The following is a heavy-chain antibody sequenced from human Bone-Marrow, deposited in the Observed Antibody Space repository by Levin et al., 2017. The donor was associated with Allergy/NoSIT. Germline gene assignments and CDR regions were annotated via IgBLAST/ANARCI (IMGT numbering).Heavy chain of an antibody. V-gene: IGHV3-30*18. CDR3: AKSGHPSTYSIDDWYFDL. J-gene: IGHJ2*01. CDR1: GFVFRTYG. CDR2: VSYDGSDE. Sequence: GESLKISCAASGFVFRTYGIHWVRQAPGKGPEWVAVVSYDGSDEYYADSVKGRFTVSRDTSKHTVSLQMNSLRAEDTALYYCAKSGHPSTYSIDDWYFDLWGRGTLVIVSS. D-gene: IGHD4-11*01.